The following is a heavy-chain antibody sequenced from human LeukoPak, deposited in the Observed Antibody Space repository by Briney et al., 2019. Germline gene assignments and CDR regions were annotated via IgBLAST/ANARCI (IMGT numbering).Heavy chain of an antibody. V-gene: IGHV4-39*01. CDR1: GGSISSGSYY. CDR3: ARRRSYYDLSFDY. Sequence: TASETLSLTCTVSGGSISSGSYYWGWIRQPPGKGLEWIGSIYYSGSTYYNPSLKSRVTISVDTSKNQFSLKLSSVTAADTAVYYCARRRSYYDLSFDYWGQGTLVTVSS. CDR2: IYYSGST. D-gene: IGHD1-26*01. J-gene: IGHJ4*02.